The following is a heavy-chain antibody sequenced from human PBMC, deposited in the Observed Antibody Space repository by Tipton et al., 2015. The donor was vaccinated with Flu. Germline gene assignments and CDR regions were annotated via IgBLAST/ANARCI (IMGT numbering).Heavy chain of an antibody. D-gene: IGHD3-22*01. CDR3: TRSLRNSSGYPGY. CDR1: GGSFSGYY. CDR2: INHSGST. V-gene: IGHV4-34*01. Sequence: TLSLTCAVYGGSFSGYYWSWIRQPPGKGLEWIGEINHSGSTYYSPSLKSRVTISADTSNNQFSLRLSSVTAADTAMYYCTRSLRNSSGYPGYWGQGTLVSVS. J-gene: IGHJ4*02.